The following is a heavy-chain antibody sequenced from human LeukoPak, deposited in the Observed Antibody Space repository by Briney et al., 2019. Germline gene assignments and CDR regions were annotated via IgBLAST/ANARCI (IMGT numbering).Heavy chain of an antibody. CDR2: ISGNGGST. CDR1: GFTFSSYA. D-gene: IGHD2-2*01. CDR3: AKSDCSSTSCYVTDY. Sequence: GGSLRLSCAASGFTFSSYAMSWVRQAPGKGLEWVSAISGNGGSTYYTDSVKGRFTISRDNPKNTLSLQMNSLRAEDTAVYYCAKSDCSSTSCYVTDYWGQGTLVTVSS. J-gene: IGHJ4*02. V-gene: IGHV3-23*01.